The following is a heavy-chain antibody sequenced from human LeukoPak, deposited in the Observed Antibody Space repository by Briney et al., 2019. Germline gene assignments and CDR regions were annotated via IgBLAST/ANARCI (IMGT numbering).Heavy chain of an antibody. J-gene: IGHJ5*02. D-gene: IGHD3-3*01. V-gene: IGHV4-59*01. CDR2: IYYSGST. Sequence: SETLSLTCTVSGGSISSYYWSWIRQPPGKGLEWIGYIYYSGSTNYNPSLKSRVTTSVDTSKNQFSLKLSSVTAADTAVYYCARGQTYYDFWSGYYFNWLDPWGQGTLVTVSS. CDR3: ARGQTYYDFWSGYYFNWLDP. CDR1: GGSISSYY.